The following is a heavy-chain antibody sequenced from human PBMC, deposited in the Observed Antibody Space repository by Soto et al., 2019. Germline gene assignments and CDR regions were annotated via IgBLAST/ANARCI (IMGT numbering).Heavy chain of an antibody. J-gene: IGHJ5*02. CDR1: GYTFTSYD. Sequence: QVQLVQSGAEVKKPGASVKVSCKASGYTFTSYDINWVRQATGQGLEWMGWMNPNSGNTGYAQKFQGRVTMTRNISISTAYMELSILRSEDTAVYYCARSWYSYGYGDLHDPWGQGTLVTVSS. CDR3: ARSWYSYGYGDLHDP. V-gene: IGHV1-8*01. CDR2: MNPNSGNT. D-gene: IGHD5-18*01.